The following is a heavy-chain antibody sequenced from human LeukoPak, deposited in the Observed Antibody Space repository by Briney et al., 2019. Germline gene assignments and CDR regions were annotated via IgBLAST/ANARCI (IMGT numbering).Heavy chain of an antibody. V-gene: IGHV1-2*02. CDR2: INPNSGGT. CDR1: GYSFSDYY. Sequence: ASVKVSCKASGYSFSDYYIHWVRQDPGQGLERRGWINPNSGGTHYAQKFQGRVTMTRDTSITTVYMELSRLTSDDTAVYYCAKWGTYYYDSSGDLGLDYWGQGTLVTVSS. D-gene: IGHD3-22*01. J-gene: IGHJ4*02. CDR3: AKWGTYYYDSSGDLGLDY.